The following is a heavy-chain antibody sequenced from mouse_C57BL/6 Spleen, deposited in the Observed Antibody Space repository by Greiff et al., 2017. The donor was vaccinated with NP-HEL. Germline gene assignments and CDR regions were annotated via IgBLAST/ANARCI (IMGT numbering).Heavy chain of an antibody. V-gene: IGHV1-53*01. CDR2: INPSNGGT. J-gene: IGHJ4*01. CDR3: ASWKIYDGYFHYYSMDY. Sequence: QVQLQQSGAELAKPGASVKLSCKASGYTFTSYWMHWVKQRPGQGLEWIGNINPSNGGTNYNEKFKSKATLTVDKSSSTAYMQLSSLTSEDSAVYYCASWKIYDGYFHYYSMDYWGQGTSVTVSS. CDR1: GYTFTSYW. D-gene: IGHD2-3*01.